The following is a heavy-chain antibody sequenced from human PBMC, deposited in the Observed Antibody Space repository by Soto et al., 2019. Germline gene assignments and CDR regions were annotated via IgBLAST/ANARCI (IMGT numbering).Heavy chain of an antibody. V-gene: IGHV4-31*03. J-gene: IGHJ4*02. CDR2: IYYSGST. CDR1: GDSISRGGYY. CDR3: ARDRRCYCSSARCLFFAY. Sequence: TLSITSTVPGDSISRGGYYWTWIRMHPGKGLELIGYIYYSGSTYYNPSLKSRVTISVDTSKNQFSLKLSSVTAADTAVYYCARDRRCYCSSARCLFFAYSGQGTLAIGSA. D-gene: IGHD2-2*01.